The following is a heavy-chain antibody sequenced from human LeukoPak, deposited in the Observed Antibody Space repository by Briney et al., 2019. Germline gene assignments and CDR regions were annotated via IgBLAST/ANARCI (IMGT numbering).Heavy chain of an antibody. CDR3: AGYYDSSGDAFDI. CDR2: ISWNSGSI. J-gene: IGHJ3*02. Sequence: GGSLRLSCAASGFTFDDYAMHWVRQAPGKGLEWVSGISWNSGSIGYADSVKGRFTISRDNAKNSLYLQMNSLRAEDTAVYYCAGYYDSSGDAFDIWGQGTMVTVSS. D-gene: IGHD3-22*01. CDR1: GFTFDDYA. V-gene: IGHV3-9*01.